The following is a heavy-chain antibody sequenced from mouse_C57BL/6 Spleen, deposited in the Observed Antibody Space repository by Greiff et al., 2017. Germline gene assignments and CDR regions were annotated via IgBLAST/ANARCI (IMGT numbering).Heavy chain of an antibody. D-gene: IGHD1-1*01. V-gene: IGHV1-82*01. CDR2: IYPGDGDT. J-gene: IGHJ4*01. CDR3: ARDYERYYYAMDY. CDR1: GYAFSSSW. Sequence: VQLQQSGPELVKPGASVKISCKASGYAFSSSWMNWVKQRPGKGLEWIGRIYPGDGDTNYNGKFKGKATLTADKSSSTAYMQLSSLTSEDSVVYFGARDYERYYYAMDYWGQGTSVTGSS.